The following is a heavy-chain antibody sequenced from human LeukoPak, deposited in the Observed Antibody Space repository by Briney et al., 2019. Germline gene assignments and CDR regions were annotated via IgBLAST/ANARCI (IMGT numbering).Heavy chain of an antibody. CDR1: GVSISSYY. J-gene: IGHJ6*03. V-gene: IGHV4-4*07. Sequence: PSETLSLTCTASGVSISSYYWRCIRQPAGKGLEWIGRIYTSGSTNYNPSLKSRVTISGDTSKNQFSLKLSCVTAADTAVYYCAIGILCGSMWFYYYYYSMAVWGKGTTVTVSS. CDR3: AIGILCGSMWFYYYYYSMAV. CDR2: IYTSGST. D-gene: IGHD2-2*01.